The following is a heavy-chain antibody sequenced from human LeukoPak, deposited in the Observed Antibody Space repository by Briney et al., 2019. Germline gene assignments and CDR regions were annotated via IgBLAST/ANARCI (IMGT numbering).Heavy chain of an antibody. CDR3: ARDANNYYGSGSYYPPLGY. CDR2: IIPIFGTA. D-gene: IGHD3-10*01. V-gene: IGHV1-69*13. J-gene: IGHJ4*02. CDR1: GYTFTSYY. Sequence: SVKVSCKASGYTFTSYYMHWVRQAPGQGLEWMGGIIPIFGTANYAQKFQGRVTITADESTSTAYMELSSLRSEDTAVYYCARDANNYYGSGSYYPPLGYWGQGTLVTVSS.